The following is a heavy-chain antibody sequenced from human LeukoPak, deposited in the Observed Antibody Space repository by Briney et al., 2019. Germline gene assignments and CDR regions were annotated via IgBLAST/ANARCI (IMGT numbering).Heavy chain of an antibody. CDR2: IGNTET. CDR3: ARDGQAFNSNWDYFEY. V-gene: IGHV3-23*01. Sequence: GGSLRPSCVASGFIFDTFAMSWVRQAPGKGLEWVSGIGNTETFYADSVKGRFTISRDNSRNTIYLHMSNLRAEDTALYYCARDGQAFNSNWDYFEYWGQGTPVTVSS. D-gene: IGHD7-27*01. J-gene: IGHJ4*02. CDR1: GFIFDTFA.